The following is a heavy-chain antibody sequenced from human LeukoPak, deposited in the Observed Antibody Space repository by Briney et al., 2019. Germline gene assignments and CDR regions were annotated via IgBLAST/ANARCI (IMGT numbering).Heavy chain of an antibody. CDR3: ARGTNWSPLDFNF. Sequence: GGSLRLSCEASGFTFSTYNMHWVRQAPGKGLEWVSTIGSISNNYKYYADSVKGRFTISRDNAKNSLYLQMNSLGAEDTAVYFCARGTNWSPLDFNFWGQGTLVTVSS. CDR2: IGSISNNYK. J-gene: IGHJ4*02. V-gene: IGHV3-21*01. CDR1: GFTFSTYN. D-gene: IGHD3-3*01.